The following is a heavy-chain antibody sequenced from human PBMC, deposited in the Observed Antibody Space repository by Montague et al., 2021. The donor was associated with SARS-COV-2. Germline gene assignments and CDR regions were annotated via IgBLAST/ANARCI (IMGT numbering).Heavy chain of an antibody. CDR3: ARRNYGGDKYYYYGMDV. J-gene: IGHJ6*02. Sequence: SLRLSFAASGFTFTNYWLSWLRQAPGKGPEWVANINQGGTEIHYLDSVNGRFTISRDNAKNSLYLQMNSLRAEDTAVYYCARRNYGGDKYYYYGMDVWGQGTTDTVS. CDR1: GFTFTNYW. D-gene: IGHD4-23*01. V-gene: IGHV3-7*01. CDR2: INQGGTEI.